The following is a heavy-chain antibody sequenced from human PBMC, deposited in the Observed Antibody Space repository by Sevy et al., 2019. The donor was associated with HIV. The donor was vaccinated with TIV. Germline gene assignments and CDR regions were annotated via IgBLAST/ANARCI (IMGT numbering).Heavy chain of an antibody. J-gene: IGHJ6*02. D-gene: IGHD2-2*01. Sequence: GGSLRLSCAVSGFTFSSYWMSWVRQAPGKGLEWVANIKRDGSEKYYVDSVKGRFTISRDNAKNSLYLQMNSLRAEDTAVYYCARDCSSASCLWGMDVWGQGTTVTVSS. CDR2: IKRDGSEK. CDR3: ARDCSSASCLWGMDV. CDR1: GFTFSSYW. V-gene: IGHV3-7*03.